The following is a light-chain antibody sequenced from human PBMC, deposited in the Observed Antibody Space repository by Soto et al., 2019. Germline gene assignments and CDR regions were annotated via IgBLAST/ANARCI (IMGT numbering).Light chain of an antibody. V-gene: IGKV3-15*01. CDR3: QQYNNWPPNT. CDR2: GAS. Sequence: EIVMTQSPATLSVSPGERATLPCRASQSVSSNLAWYQQKPGQAPRLLIYGASTRATGIPARFSGSGSGTEFTLTISSLQSEDFAVYCCQQYNNWPPNTFGQGTRLEIK. J-gene: IGKJ5*01. CDR1: QSVSSN.